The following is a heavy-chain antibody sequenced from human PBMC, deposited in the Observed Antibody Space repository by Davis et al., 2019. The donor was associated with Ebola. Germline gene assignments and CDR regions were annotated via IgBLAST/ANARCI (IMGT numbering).Heavy chain of an antibody. CDR2: IRGKANSYAT. V-gene: IGHV3-73*01. CDR3: TRRGTVVTPDY. J-gene: IGHJ4*02. CDR1: GFTFSGSA. D-gene: IGHD4-23*01. Sequence: PGGSLRLSCAASGFTFSGSAMHWVRQASGKGLEWVGRIRGKANSYATAYAASVKGRFTISRDDSKNTAYLQMNSLKTEDTAVYYCTRRGTVVTPDYWGQGTLVTVSS.